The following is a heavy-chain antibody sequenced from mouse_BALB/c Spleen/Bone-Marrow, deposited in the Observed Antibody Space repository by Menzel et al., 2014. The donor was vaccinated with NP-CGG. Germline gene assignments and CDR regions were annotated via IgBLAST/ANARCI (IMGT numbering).Heavy chain of an antibody. CDR1: GYSFXGYF. V-gene: IGHV1-20*02. D-gene: IGHD2-3*01. CDR2: INPYNGDT. Sequence: EVQLQESGPELVKPGASVKISCKASGYSFXGYFMNWVMRSHGKSLEWIGRINPYNGDTFYNQKFKGKATLTVDKSSSTAHMELRSLASEDSAVYYCARGGLLRAMDYWGQGTSVTVSS. J-gene: IGHJ4*01. CDR3: ARGGLLRAMDY.